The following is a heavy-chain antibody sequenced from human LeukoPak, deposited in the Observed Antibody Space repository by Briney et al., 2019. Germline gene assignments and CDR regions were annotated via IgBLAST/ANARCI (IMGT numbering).Heavy chain of an antibody. D-gene: IGHD3-3*01. V-gene: IGHV5-51*01. Sequence: GESLKISCKGSGYSFTSYWIGWVRQMPGKGPEWMGIIYPGDSDTRYSPSFQGQVTISADKSISTAYLQWSSLKASDTAMYYCARPHALYYDFWSGYYFDYWGQGTLVTVSS. CDR3: ARPHALYYDFWSGYYFDY. CDR1: GYSFTSYW. J-gene: IGHJ4*02. CDR2: IYPGDSDT.